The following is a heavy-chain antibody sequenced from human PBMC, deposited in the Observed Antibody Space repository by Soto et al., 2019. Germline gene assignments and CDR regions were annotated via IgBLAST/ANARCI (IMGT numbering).Heavy chain of an antibody. J-gene: IGHJ5*02. D-gene: IGHD6-19*01. CDR3: ASVAVAGNWFDP. V-gene: IGHV1-46*01. CDR1: GYTFTSHY. Sequence: QVQLVQSGAEVKKPGASVKVSCKASGYTFTSHYMHWVRQAPGQGLEWMGINNPSGGSTSYAQKVQGRVTMTRDTSTSTVYMELSSLRSEDTSVYYCASVAVAGNWFDPWGQGTLVTVSS. CDR2: NNPSGGST.